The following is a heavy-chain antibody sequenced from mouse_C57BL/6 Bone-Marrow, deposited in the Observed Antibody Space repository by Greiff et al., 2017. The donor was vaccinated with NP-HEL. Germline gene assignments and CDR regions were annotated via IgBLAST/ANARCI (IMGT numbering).Heavy chain of an antibody. V-gene: IGHV1-15*01. CDR3: TPLYYGSSSFAY. CDR2: IDPETGGT. D-gene: IGHD1-1*01. J-gene: IGHJ3*01. Sequence: VQLQQSGAELVRPGASVTLSCKASGYTFTDYEMHWVKQTPVHGLEWIGVIDPETGGTAYNQKFKGKAILTADKSSSTAYMELRSLTSEDSAVYYCTPLYYGSSSFAYWGQGTLVTVSA. CDR1: GYTFTDYE.